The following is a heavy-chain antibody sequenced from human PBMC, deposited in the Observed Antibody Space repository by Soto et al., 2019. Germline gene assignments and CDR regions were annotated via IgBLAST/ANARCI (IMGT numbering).Heavy chain of an antibody. Sequence: ASXKVSCKAXXXXFXSYXXXXXRQAPGQGLEWMGWISAYNGNTNYAQKLQGRVTMTTDTSTSTAYMELRSLRSDDTAVYYCARDLLQPFDYWGQGTLXTV. CDR2: ISAYNGNT. V-gene: IGHV1-18*01. CDR3: ARDLLQPFDY. CDR1: XXXFXSYX. D-gene: IGHD1-26*01. J-gene: IGHJ4*02.